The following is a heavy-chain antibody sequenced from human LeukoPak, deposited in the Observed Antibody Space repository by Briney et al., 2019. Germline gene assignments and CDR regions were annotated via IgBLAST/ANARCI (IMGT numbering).Heavy chain of an antibody. CDR2: INHSGST. V-gene: IGHV4-34*01. CDR3: ASLGATRDY. J-gene: IGHJ4*02. Sequence: SETLSLTCAVFGGSFSGYYWSWIRQPPGKGLEWIGEINHSGSTNYNPSLKSRVTISVDTSKNQFSLKLSSVTAADTAVYYCASLGATRDYWGQGTLVTVSS. CDR1: GGSFSGYY. D-gene: IGHD1-26*01.